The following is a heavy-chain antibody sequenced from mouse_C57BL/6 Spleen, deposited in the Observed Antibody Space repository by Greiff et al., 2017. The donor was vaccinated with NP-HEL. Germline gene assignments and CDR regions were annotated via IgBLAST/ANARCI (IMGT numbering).Heavy chain of an antibody. J-gene: IGHJ3*01. D-gene: IGHD2-3*01. Sequence: VQLQQPGAELVRPGSSVKLSCKASGYTFTSYWMDWVKQRPGQGLEWIGNIYPSDSETHYNQKFKDKATLTVDKSSSTAYMQLSSLTSEDSAVYYCARDDGYPFAYWGQGTLVTVSA. V-gene: IGHV1-61*01. CDR2: IYPSDSET. CDR3: ARDDGYPFAY. CDR1: GYTFTSYW.